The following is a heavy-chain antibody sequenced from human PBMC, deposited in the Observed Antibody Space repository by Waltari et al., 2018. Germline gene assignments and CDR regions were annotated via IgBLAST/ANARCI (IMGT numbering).Heavy chain of an antibody. CDR2: TNGEGSST. Sequence: EVQLEESGGGLVQPGGSLRISCAASGFTFISLLIHWVRQAPGKGLAWVSRTNGEGSSTSYADSVKGRFTISRDNAKNTLYLQMNSLRAEDTAVYYCSRDLQHGDFGRGRDYWGQGTLVTVSS. CDR1: GFTFISLL. J-gene: IGHJ4*02. V-gene: IGHV3-74*01. D-gene: IGHD4-17*01. CDR3: SRDLQHGDFGRGRDY.